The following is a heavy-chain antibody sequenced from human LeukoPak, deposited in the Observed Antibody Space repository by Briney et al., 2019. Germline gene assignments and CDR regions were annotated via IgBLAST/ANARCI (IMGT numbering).Heavy chain of an antibody. CDR2: IYYSGST. CDR3: ARLNVFSYRSDY. D-gene: IGHD6-13*01. CDR1: GGSISSSSYY. Sequence: PSETLSLTCTVSGGSISSSSYYWGWIRQPPGKGLEWIGSIYYSGSTYYNPSLKSRVTISVDTSKNQFSLKLSSVTAADTAVYYCARLNVFSYRSDYWGQGTLVTVSS. V-gene: IGHV4-39*01. J-gene: IGHJ4*02.